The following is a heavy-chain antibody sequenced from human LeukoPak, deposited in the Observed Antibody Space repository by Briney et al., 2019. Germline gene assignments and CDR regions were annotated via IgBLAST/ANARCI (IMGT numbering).Heavy chain of an antibody. V-gene: IGHV3-30*18. CDR2: ISYDGSDK. CDR3: AKEVGTFTLDY. CDR1: GFSFSTYG. J-gene: IGHJ4*02. Sequence: GRSLRLSCAASGFSFSTYGMHWLRQAPDKGLEWVTVISYDGSDKYYADSVKGRFTISRDNSRNTLYLQMNSLRVEDTAVYYCAKEVGTFTLDYWGQGTLVTVSS. D-gene: IGHD1-26*01.